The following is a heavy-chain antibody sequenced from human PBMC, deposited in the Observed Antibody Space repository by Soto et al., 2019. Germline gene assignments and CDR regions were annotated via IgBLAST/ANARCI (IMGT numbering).Heavy chain of an antibody. CDR3: ASTDLGYCSGGSCYARFDY. D-gene: IGHD2-15*01. V-gene: IGHV4-59*12. Sequence: KPSETLSLTCTVSGGSIIDYYWSWIRQPPGKGLEWIGYIYYSGTTDYSPSLKSRVTISVDTSKNQFSLKLSSVTAADTAVYYCASTDLGYCSGGSCYARFDYWGQGTLVTVSS. CDR2: IYYSGTT. CDR1: GGSIIDYY. J-gene: IGHJ4*02.